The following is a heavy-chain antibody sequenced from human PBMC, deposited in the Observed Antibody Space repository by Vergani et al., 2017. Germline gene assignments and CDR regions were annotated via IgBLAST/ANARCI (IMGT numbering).Heavy chain of an antibody. D-gene: IGHD6-19*01. CDR1: GFTFSSYG. Sequence: QVQLVESGGGVVQPGRSLRLSCAASGFTFSSYGMHWVRQAPGKGLEWVAVIWYDGSNKYYADSVKGRFTISRDNSKNTLYLQMNSLRAEDTAVYYCAREDSSGWYGDYWGQGTLVTVSS. CDR3: AREDSSGWYGDY. J-gene: IGHJ4*02. V-gene: IGHV3-33*01. CDR2: IWYDGSNK.